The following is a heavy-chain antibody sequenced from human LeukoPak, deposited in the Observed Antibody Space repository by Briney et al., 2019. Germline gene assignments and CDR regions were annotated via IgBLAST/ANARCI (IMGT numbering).Heavy chain of an antibody. J-gene: IGHJ3*02. CDR3: ASAGYCSGGSCGAFDI. CDR1: GGTFSSYA. V-gene: IGHV1-69*04. D-gene: IGHD2-15*01. Sequence: SVKVSCKASGGTFSSYAISWVRQAPGQGLEWMGRIIPILGIANYAQKFQGRVTMTRNTSISTAYMELSSLRSEDTAVYYCASAGYCSGGSCGAFDIWGQGTMVTVSS. CDR2: IIPILGIA.